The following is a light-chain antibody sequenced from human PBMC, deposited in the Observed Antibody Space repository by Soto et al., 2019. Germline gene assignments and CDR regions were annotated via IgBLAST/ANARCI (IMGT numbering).Light chain of an antibody. V-gene: IGLV2-23*01. J-gene: IGLJ7*01. Sequence: SALTQPASVSGSPGQSITISCTGTSSDVGSYNLVSWYQQHPGKAPKLMIYEGSKRPSGVSNRFSGSKSGNTASLTISGLQAEDEADYYCCSYAGSLAVFGGGTQLTVL. CDR3: CSYAGSLAV. CDR2: EGS. CDR1: SSDVGSYNL.